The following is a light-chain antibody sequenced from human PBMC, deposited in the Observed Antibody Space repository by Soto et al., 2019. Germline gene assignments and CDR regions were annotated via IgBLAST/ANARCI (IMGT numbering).Light chain of an antibody. V-gene: IGLV2-8*01. J-gene: IGLJ1*01. Sequence: QSALTQPPSASGSPGQSVTISCTGTSSDVGGYNYVSWYQQHPGKVPKLMVYEVNKRPSGVPDRFSGSKSGNTASLTVSGLQAEDEADYYCTSYARGNTVFGTGTKVTAL. CDR3: TSYARGNTV. CDR1: SSDVGGYNY. CDR2: EVN.